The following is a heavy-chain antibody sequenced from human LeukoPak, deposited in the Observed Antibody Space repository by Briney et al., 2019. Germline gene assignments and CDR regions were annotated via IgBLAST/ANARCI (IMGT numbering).Heavy chain of an antibody. J-gene: IGHJ5*02. CDR1: GGSISSNNFY. CDR2: IYYTGST. V-gene: IGHV4-39*01. CDR3: ARYSSSVGWFDP. Sequence: PSETLSLTCTVSGGSISSNNFYWAWIRQPPGKGLEWIGNIYYTGSTYYNPSLKSRVTISVDTSKNQFSLKLSSVTAADTAVYYCARYSSSVGWFDPWGQGTLVTVSS. D-gene: IGHD6-6*01.